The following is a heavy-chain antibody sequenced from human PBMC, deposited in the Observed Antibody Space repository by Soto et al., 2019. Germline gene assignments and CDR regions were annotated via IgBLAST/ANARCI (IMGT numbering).Heavy chain of an antibody. V-gene: IGHV1-18*01. CDR3: ARDPPVVAARPPYYYYYGMDV. Sequence: VKVSCKASGYTFTSYGISWVRQAPGQGLEWMGWISAYDGNTNYAQKLQGRVTMTTDTSTSTAYMELRSLRSDDTAVYYCARDPPVVAARPPYYYYYGMDVWGQGTTVTVSS. CDR1: GYTFTSYG. CDR2: ISAYDGNT. D-gene: IGHD6-6*01. J-gene: IGHJ6*02.